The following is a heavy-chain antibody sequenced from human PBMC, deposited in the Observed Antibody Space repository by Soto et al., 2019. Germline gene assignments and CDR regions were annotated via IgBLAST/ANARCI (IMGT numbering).Heavy chain of an antibody. CDR1: GDSISSGDYY. CDR2: IYYSGNT. J-gene: IGHJ5*02. V-gene: IGHV4-30-4*01. CDR3: AGYYDSSGPTKPFDP. Sequence: SETLSLTCTVSGDSISSGDYYWSWIRQPPGKGLEWIGCIYYSGNTYYNPSLKRRFSISVDTSKNQFSLQLSSVTVADTAVYYCAGYYDSSGPTKPFDPWGQGTLVTVS. D-gene: IGHD3-22*01.